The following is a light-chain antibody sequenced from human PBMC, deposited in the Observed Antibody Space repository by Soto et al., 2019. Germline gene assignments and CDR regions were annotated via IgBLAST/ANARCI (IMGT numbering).Light chain of an antibody. J-gene: IGKJ4*01. CDR1: QTVITY. CDR2: DET. Sequence: EFVLTQSPATLSWSPGERSTLFCRASQTVITYLAWYQQKPGXXPRLLIYDETKRATGIPARFSGSGSGTDFTLTISSLEPEDFAVYYCQPSGTFGGGTKVDIK. CDR3: QPSGT. V-gene: IGKV3-11*01.